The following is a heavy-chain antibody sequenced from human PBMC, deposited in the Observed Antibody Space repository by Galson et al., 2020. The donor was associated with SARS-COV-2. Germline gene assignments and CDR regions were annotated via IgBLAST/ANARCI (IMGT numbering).Heavy chain of an antibody. CDR1: GFTFSTYS. CDR3: ARDSDYSVWSNYYGWLDP. Sequence: TGGSLRLSCAASGFTFSTYSMNWVRQAPGTGLEWVSYISASGTSRYYADSVKGRFTISSDTAKNSLYLQMNSLRDEDTAVYYCARDSDYSVWSNYYGWLDPWGQGTLVTVSS. J-gene: IGHJ5*02. V-gene: IGHV3-48*02. D-gene: IGHD3-10*01. CDR2: ISASGTSR.